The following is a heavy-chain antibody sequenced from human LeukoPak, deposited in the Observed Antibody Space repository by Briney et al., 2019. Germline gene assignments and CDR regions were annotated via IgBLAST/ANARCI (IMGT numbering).Heavy chain of an antibody. D-gene: IGHD3-10*01. CDR1: GGTFSSYA. J-gene: IGHJ4*02. CDR3: ARWGEVWGSYYFDY. Sequence: GASVKVSCKASGGTFSSYAISWVRQAPGQGLEWMGGIIPIFGTANYAQKFQGRVTITTDESTSTAYMELSSRRSEDTAVYYCARWGEVWGSYYFDYWGQGTLVTVSS. CDR2: IIPIFGTA. V-gene: IGHV1-69*05.